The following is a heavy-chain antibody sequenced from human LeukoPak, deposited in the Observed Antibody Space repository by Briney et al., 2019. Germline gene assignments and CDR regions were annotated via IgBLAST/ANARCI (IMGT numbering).Heavy chain of an antibody. J-gene: IGHJ4*02. Sequence: GGSLRLSCAASGFTFDDYAMHWVRQAPGKGLEWVSGISWNSGSIGYADSVKGRFTISRDNAKNSLYLQMNSLRAEDMALYYCAKDLTYYYDSSGFRDNALDIWGQGTLVTVSS. V-gene: IGHV3-9*03. CDR3: AKDLTYYYDSSGFRDNALDI. CDR2: ISWNSGSI. CDR1: GFTFDDYA. D-gene: IGHD3-22*01.